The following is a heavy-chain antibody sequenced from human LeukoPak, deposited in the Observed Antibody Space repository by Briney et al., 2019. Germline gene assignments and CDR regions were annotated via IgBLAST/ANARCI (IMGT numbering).Heavy chain of an antibody. CDR3: ARGTVLRFLEWLQNWFDP. J-gene: IGHJ5*02. Sequence: ASVKVSCKASGYTFTGYYMHWVRQAPGQGLEWMGRINPNSGGTNYAQKFQGRVTMTRDTSISTAYMELSGLRSDDTAVYYCARGTVLRFLEWLQNWFDPWGQGTLVTVSS. D-gene: IGHD3-3*01. CDR2: INPNSGGT. V-gene: IGHV1-2*06. CDR1: GYTFTGYY.